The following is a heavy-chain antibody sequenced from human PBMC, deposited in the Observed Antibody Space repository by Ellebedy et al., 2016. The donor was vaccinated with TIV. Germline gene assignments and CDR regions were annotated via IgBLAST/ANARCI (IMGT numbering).Heavy chain of an antibody. CDR1: GSSISGFY. CDR2: IYYSGST. CDR3: ARVRRGSYDY. J-gene: IGHJ4*02. Sequence: MPSETLSLTCTVSGSSISGFYWGWILQPPGKTLEWIGYIYYSGSTNYNPSLQSRVTISVDKSRNQLSLKLTSVTAADTAGYYCARVRRGSYDYWGQGTLITVSS. D-gene: IGHD3-10*01. V-gene: IGHV4-59*01.